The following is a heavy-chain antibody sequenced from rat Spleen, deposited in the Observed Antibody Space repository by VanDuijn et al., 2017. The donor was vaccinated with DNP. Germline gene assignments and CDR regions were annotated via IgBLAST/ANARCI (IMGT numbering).Heavy chain of an antibody. CDR3: ARQGYDGYYRYYFDY. V-gene: IGHV5-7*01. CDR1: GFTFSDYY. CDR2: IRYDGSST. D-gene: IGHD1-12*03. Sequence: EVQLVASGGGLVQPGRSLKLSCAGSGFTFSDYYMAWVRQTPTKGLDWVASIRYDGSSTYYRDSVKGRFTIPRDNAKSTLYLQRDSLRSEDTATYYCARQGYDGYYRYYFDYWGQGVMVTVSS. J-gene: IGHJ2*01.